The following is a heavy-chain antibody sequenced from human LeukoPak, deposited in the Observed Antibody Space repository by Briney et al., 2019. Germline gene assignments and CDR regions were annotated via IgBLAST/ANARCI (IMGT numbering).Heavy chain of an antibody. CDR1: GFTFTSYW. D-gene: IGHD6-13*01. V-gene: IGHV3-74*01. CDR2: VNSDESRT. Sequence: PGGSLRLSCAASGFTFTSYWMHWVRQAPGKGLVWVSRVNSDESRTSYVDSVKGRFTISRDNAKNTLYLQMNSLRAEDTAVYYCARDGRFSSSSWPRNFDYWGQGTLVTVSS. J-gene: IGHJ4*02. CDR3: ARDGRFSSSSWPRNFDY.